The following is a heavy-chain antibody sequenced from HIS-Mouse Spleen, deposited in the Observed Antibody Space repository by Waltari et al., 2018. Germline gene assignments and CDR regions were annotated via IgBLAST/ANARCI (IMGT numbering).Heavy chain of an antibody. CDR3: AREIPYSSSWYDWYFDL. CDR1: GGSISSSSYY. CDR2: IHYSGST. D-gene: IGHD6-13*01. J-gene: IGHJ2*01. V-gene: IGHV4-39*07. Sequence: QLQLQESGPGLVKPSETLSLTCTVSGGSISSSSYYWGWIRQPPGKGLGWIGSIHYSGSTSYNPSIKGRVTISVDTSKSQFSLKLSSVTAADTAVYYCAREIPYSSSWYDWYFDLWGRGTLVTVSS.